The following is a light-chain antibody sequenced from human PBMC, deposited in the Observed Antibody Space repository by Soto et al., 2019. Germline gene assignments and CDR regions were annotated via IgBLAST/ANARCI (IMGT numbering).Light chain of an antibody. V-gene: IGLV2-14*01. CDR1: NSDVGGYDY. Sequence: QSALTQPASVSGSPGQSITISCTGTNSDVGGYDYVSWYQQHPGKAPKLMIYEVSHRPSGVSNRFSGSRSGNTASLTISGLQAEDEADYSCSSYTSSTTLGVFGGGTKLTVL. CDR3: SSYTSSTTLGV. J-gene: IGLJ3*02. CDR2: EVS.